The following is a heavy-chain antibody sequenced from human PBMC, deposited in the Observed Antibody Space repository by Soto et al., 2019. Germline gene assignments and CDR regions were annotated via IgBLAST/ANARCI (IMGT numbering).Heavy chain of an antibody. CDR3: GARGRAGCSGGLHYYYYGMDV. Sequence: GESLKISCKGSGYSFTIYWISWVSQMPGKGLEWMGRVDPSDSYTNYSPSFQGHVTISADNSISTAYLQWSSLKAADNAIYYCGARGRAGCSGGLHYYYYGMDVWGQGTTVTVSS. J-gene: IGHJ6*02. CDR1: GYSFTIYW. CDR2: VDPSDSYT. D-gene: IGHD2-15*01. V-gene: IGHV5-10-1*01.